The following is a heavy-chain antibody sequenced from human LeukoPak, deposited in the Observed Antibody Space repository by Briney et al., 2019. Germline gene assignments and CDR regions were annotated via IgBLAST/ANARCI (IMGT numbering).Heavy chain of an antibody. J-gene: IGHJ4*01. V-gene: IGHV1-2*02. D-gene: IGHD7-27*01. CDR3: ARGVANWGLQPPFDYFDY. CDR2: INPNSGGT. CDR1: GYTFTGYY. Sequence: ASVKVSCKASGYTFTGYYMHWVRQAPGQGLEWMGWINPNSGGTNYAQKFQGRVTMTRDTSISTAYMELSRLRSDDTAVYYCARGVANWGLQPPFDYFDYWGQGTLVTVSS.